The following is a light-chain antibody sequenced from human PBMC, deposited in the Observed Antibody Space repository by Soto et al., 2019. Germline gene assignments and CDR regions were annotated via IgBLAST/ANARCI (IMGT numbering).Light chain of an antibody. CDR3: QQYSSSPLT. CDR1: HSVTSTY. V-gene: IGKV3-20*01. J-gene: IGKJ4*01. Sequence: EIVLTQSPGTLSLSPGERATLSCRASHSVTSTYLAWYQQKPGQAPRLLLYGASSRATGIPDRFSGSGSGTDFTLTISRLEPEEFAVYYCQQYSSSPLTFGGGTKVEIK. CDR2: GAS.